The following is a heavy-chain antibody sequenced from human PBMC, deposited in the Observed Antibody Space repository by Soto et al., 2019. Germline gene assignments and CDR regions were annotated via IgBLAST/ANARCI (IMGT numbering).Heavy chain of an antibody. CDR2: VAYYGDP. Sequence: GGSLRLSCEASGFIFSHYAMTWVRPAPGQGLEWVSTVAYYGDPYSPDSVKGRFTISRDNSRNTFTLQMTSLKAEDTAVYFCAKTRGTTVPSGTRTFDYWGQGSLVTVSS. J-gene: IGHJ4*02. V-gene: IGHV3-23*01. D-gene: IGHD1-26*01. CDR3: AKTRGTTVPSGTRTFDY. CDR1: GFIFSHYA.